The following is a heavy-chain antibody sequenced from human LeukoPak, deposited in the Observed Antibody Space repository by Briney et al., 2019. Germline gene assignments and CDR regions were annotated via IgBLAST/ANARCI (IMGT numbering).Heavy chain of an antibody. CDR1: GGTFSSYA. V-gene: IGHV1-69*13. CDR3: ARDPSMIRGENAPYFDY. CDR2: IIPIFGTA. D-gene: IGHD3-10*01. J-gene: IGHJ4*02. Sequence: SVKVSCKASGGTFSSYAISWVRQAPGQGLEWMGGIIPIFGTANYAQKFQGRVTITADESTSTAYMELSSLRSEDTAVYYCARDPSMIRGENAPYFDYWGQGTLVTVSS.